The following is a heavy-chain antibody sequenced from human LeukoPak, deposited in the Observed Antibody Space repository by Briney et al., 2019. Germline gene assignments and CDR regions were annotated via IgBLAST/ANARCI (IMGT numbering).Heavy chain of an antibody. V-gene: IGHV4-61*02. CDR2: IYTSGST. J-gene: IGHJ3*02. CDR3: ARDLGNYYDSSGYFAFDI. D-gene: IGHD3-22*01. Sequence: PSETLSLTCTVSGGSISSSSYYWGWIRQPPGKGLEWIGRIYTSGSTNYNPSLKSRVTISVDTSKNQFSLKLSSVTAADTAVYYCARDLGNYYDSSGYFAFDIWGQGTMVTVSS. CDR1: GGSISSSSYY.